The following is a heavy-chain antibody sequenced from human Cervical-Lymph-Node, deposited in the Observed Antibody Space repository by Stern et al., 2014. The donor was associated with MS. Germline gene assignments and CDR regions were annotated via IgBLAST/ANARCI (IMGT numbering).Heavy chain of an antibody. Sequence: QVTLKESGPTLVKPTQTLTLTCTFSGFSLSTSGVGVGWIRQPPGKALEWLALIYWNDDKRYSPSLKSRLTITKDTSKNQVVLTMTNMDPVDTATYYCAHRLGSIAARPYYYYGMDVWGQGTTVTVSS. J-gene: IGHJ6*02. D-gene: IGHD6-6*01. V-gene: IGHV2-5*01. CDR3: AHRLGSIAARPYYYYGMDV. CDR2: IYWNDDK. CDR1: GFSLSTSGVG.